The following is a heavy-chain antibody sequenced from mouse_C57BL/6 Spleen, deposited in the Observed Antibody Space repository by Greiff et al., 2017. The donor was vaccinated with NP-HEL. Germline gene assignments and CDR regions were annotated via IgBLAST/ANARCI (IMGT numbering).Heavy chain of an antibody. CDR2: ISSGGSYT. CDR1: GFTFSSYG. D-gene: IGHD2-14*01. Sequence: EVQLQESGGDLVKPGGSLKLSCAASGFTFSSYGMSWVRQTPDKRLEWVATISSGGSYTYYPDSVKGRFTITRDNAKNTLYLQMRSLKSEDTAMYYCASLVGTGFDYWGQGTTLTVSS. J-gene: IGHJ2*01. CDR3: ASLVGTGFDY. V-gene: IGHV5-6*01.